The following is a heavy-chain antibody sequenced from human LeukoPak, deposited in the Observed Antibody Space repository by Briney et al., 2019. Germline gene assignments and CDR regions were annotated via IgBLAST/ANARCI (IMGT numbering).Heavy chain of an antibody. Sequence: SETLSLTCTVSGGSVSSDNSYWNWIRQPAGKGLEWIGRIYADGSSTYNPSLRSRVTISVDSSKNQFSLRLTSMTAADTAVYYCARGYYHRVWGQGTLVTVSS. V-gene: IGHV4-61*02. CDR2: IYADGSS. J-gene: IGHJ4*02. D-gene: IGHD3-3*02. CDR3: ARGYYHRV. CDR1: GGSVSSDNSY.